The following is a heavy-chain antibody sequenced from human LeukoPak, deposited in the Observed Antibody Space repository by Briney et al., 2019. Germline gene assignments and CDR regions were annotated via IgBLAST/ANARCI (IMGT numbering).Heavy chain of an antibody. CDR2: INTNTGNP. CDR3: ARAMSGFGELLPHFDY. J-gene: IGHJ4*02. D-gene: IGHD3-10*01. Sequence: GASVKVSCKASGYTFTSYAMNWVRQAPGQGLEWMGWINTNTGNPTYAQGFTGRFVFSLDTSVSTAYLQISGLKAEDTAVYYCARAMSGFGELLPHFDYWGQGTLVTVSS. CDR1: GYTFTSYA. V-gene: IGHV7-4-1*02.